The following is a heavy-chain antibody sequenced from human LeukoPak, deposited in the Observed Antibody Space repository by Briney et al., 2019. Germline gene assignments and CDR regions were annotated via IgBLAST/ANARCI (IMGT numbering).Heavy chain of an antibody. CDR2: IKWNGGST. D-gene: IGHD2-2*01. Sequence: GGSLRLSCAASGFTFDDYGMSWVRQVPGKGLEWVSGIKWNGGSTGYADSVKGRFTISRDNAKNSLYLQMNSLRAEDTAVYYCAKEPQLYCSSTSCYALAYFDYWGQGTLVTVSS. V-gene: IGHV3-20*04. CDR1: GFTFDDYG. CDR3: AKEPQLYCSSTSCYALAYFDY. J-gene: IGHJ4*02.